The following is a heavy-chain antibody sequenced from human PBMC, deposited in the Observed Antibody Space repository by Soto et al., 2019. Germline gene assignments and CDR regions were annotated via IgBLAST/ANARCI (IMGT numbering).Heavy chain of an antibody. CDR1: GGTFSSYA. V-gene: IGHV1-69*13. CDR3: ARVVNSGWYDVEIDY. Sequence: ASVKVSCKASGGTFSSYAISWVRQAPGQGLEWMGGIIPIFGTANYAQKFQGRVTITADESTSTAYMELSSLRSEDTAVYYCARVVNSGWYDVEIDYWGQGTLVRVSS. J-gene: IGHJ4*02. D-gene: IGHD6-19*01. CDR2: IIPIFGTA.